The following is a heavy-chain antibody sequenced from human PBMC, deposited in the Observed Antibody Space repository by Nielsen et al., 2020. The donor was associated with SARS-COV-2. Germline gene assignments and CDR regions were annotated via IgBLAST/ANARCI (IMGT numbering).Heavy chain of an antibody. CDR3: ARSPEGGWYFYFDP. D-gene: IGHD6-19*01. CDR2: IFNSGST. J-gene: IGHJ5*02. CDR1: GGSITTTTYY. Sequence: SETLSLTCTVSGGSITTTTYYWAWIRQPPGKGLEWVGSIFNSGSTTYNPSLKSRVTISVDTSKNQFSLKLTSVTAADTAMYYCARSPEGGWYFYFDPWGQGTLVTVSS. V-gene: IGHV4-61*05.